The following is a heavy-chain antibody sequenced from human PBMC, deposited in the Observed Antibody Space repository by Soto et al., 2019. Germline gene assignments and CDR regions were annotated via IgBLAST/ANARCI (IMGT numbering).Heavy chain of an antibody. J-gene: IGHJ5*02. CDR1: GGSITSYS. Sequence: SETLSLTCTVSGGSITSYSWSWIRQPPGKGLEWVGYISYSGNTKYNPSLKSRVTISVDKPNNQFSLKLSSMTGADTAVYYCATRPPQIVVTLLPFPSWGQGTPVTVSS. CDR2: ISYSGNT. D-gene: IGHD2-15*01. CDR3: ATRPPQIVVTLLPFPS. V-gene: IGHV4-59*12.